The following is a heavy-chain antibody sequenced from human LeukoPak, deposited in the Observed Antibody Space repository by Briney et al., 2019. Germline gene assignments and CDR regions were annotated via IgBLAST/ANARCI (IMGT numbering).Heavy chain of an antibody. V-gene: IGHV3-23*01. CDR2: ISGSGGST. J-gene: IGHJ6*03. Sequence: PGGSLRLSCAASGFTVSSYAMSWVRQAPGKGLEWVSAISGSGGSTYYADSVKGRFTISRDNSKNTLYLQMNSLRAEDTAVYYCAKDRPSITMVRGAKGDYMDVWGKGTTVTVSS. D-gene: IGHD3-10*01. CDR1: GFTVSSYA. CDR3: AKDRPSITMVRGAKGDYMDV.